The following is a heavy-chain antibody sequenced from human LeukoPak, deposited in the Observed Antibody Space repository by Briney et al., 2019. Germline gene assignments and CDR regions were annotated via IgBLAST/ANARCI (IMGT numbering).Heavy chain of an antibody. CDR2: ILPIFGTP. CDR1: GGTFSNYA. V-gene: IGHV1-69*13. Sequence: ASVKVSCAASGGTFSNYAISWVRQAPGQGLEWMGGILPIFGTPNYAQKFQGRVTITADESTSTAYMELSSLRSEDTAVYYCASRLHKNYGPFDCWGQGTLVTVSS. CDR3: ASRLHKNYGPFDC. J-gene: IGHJ4*02. D-gene: IGHD3-10*01.